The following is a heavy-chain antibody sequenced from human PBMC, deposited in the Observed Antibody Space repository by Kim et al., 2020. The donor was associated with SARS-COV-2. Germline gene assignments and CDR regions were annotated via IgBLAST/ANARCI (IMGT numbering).Heavy chain of an antibody. Sequence: TDYNPSLKSRVTISVDTSKNQFSLKVTSVTAADTAVYFCATMVRGVDNYDYWGQGNLVTVSS. CDR3: ATMVRGVDNYDY. CDR2: T. V-gene: IGHV4-34*01. D-gene: IGHD3-10*01. J-gene: IGHJ4*02.